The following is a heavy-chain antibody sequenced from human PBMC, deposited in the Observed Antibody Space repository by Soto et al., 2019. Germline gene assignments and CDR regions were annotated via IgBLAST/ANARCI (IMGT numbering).Heavy chain of an antibody. J-gene: IGHJ6*03. CDR2: ISSSSSYI. D-gene: IGHD2-15*01. Sequence: GSLRLSCAASGFTFSSYSMNWVRQAPGKGLEWVSSISSSSSYIYYADSVKGRFTISRDNAKNSLYLQMNSLRAEDTAVYYCARVHQDIVVVVAATYYYYYMDVWGKGTTVTVSS. CDR1: GFTFSSYS. V-gene: IGHV3-21*01. CDR3: ARVHQDIVVVVAATYYYYYMDV.